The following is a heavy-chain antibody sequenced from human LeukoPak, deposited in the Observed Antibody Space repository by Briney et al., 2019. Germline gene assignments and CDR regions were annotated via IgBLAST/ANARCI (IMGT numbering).Heavy chain of an antibody. D-gene: IGHD3-9*01. CDR2: ISGSGGGT. Sequence: PGGSLRLSCAASGFTFSSYAMSWVRQAPGKGLEWVSVISGSGGGTYYADSVKGRFTISRDNSKNTLYLQMNSLRAEDTAVYYCAKAQYYDILTGPDLNWGQGTLVTVSS. V-gene: IGHV3-23*01. CDR1: GFTFSSYA. J-gene: IGHJ4*02. CDR3: AKAQYYDILTGPDLN.